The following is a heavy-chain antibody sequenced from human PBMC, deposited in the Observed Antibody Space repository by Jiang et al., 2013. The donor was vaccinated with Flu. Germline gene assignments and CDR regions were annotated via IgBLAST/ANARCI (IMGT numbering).Heavy chain of an antibody. V-gene: IGHV3-33*01. CDR2: IWYDGSNK. CDR1: SYG. D-gene: IGHD3-16*01. J-gene: IGHJ4*02. CDR3: AREWGRYFDY. Sequence: SYGMHWVRQAPGKGLEWVAVIWYDGSNKYYADSVKGRFTISRDNSKNTLYLQMNSLRAEDTAVYYCAREWGRYFDYWGQGTLVTVSS.